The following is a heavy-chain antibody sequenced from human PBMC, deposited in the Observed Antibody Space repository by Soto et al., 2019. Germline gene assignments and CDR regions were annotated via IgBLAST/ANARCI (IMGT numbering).Heavy chain of an antibody. CDR1: GFTFSNAW. J-gene: IGHJ3*02. V-gene: IGHV3-15*01. Sequence: GGSLRLSCAASGFTFSNAWMSWVRPAPGKGLEWVGRIKRKTDGGITDYAAPVKGRFTISRDDSKNTLYLQMNSLKTEETGVYYCTTLVPRTRDAFDIWGQGAMVTVAS. CDR2: IKRKTDGGIT. D-gene: IGHD3-10*01. CDR3: TTLVPRTRDAFDI.